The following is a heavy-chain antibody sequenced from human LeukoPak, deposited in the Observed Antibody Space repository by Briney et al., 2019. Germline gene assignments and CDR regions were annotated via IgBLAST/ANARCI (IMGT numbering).Heavy chain of an antibody. CDR1: GFTFSSYG. J-gene: IGHJ4*02. Sequence: GGSLRLSCAASGFTFSSYGMHWVRQAPGKGLEWVSAISGSGGSTYYADSVKGRFTISRDNSKNTLYLQMNSLRAEDTAVYYCAKDLKWEPREGGDCWGQGTLVTVSS. D-gene: IGHD1-26*01. V-gene: IGHV3-23*01. CDR2: ISGSGGST. CDR3: AKDLKWEPREGGDC.